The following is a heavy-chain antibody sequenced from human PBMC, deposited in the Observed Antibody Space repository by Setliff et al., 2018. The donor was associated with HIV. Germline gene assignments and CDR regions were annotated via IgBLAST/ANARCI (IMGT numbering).Heavy chain of an antibody. V-gene: IGHV4-61*02. CDR1: GGSISSGSYY. Sequence: SETLSLTCTVSGGSISSGSYYWSWTRQPAGKGMEWIGRIYTSGSTNYNPSLKSRVTISVDTSKNQFSLKLSSVTAADTAVYYCAREYSSSWYRYFDYGGQGTLVTVSS. CDR3: AREYSSSWYRYFDY. CDR2: IYTSGST. D-gene: IGHD6-13*01. J-gene: IGHJ4*02.